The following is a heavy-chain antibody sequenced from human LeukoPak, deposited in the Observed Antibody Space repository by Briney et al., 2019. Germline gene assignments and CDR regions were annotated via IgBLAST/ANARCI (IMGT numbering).Heavy chain of an antibody. CDR3: VRHGGYTSSAVSDY. Sequence: GESLKISCNGSGDXFNTYWIGWVRQMPGKGLEWMGLVYPGDSDTRYSPSFQGQVAFSADKSISTAYLQWSSLKASDTAIYYCVRHGGYTSSAVSDYWGQGTLVTVSS. CDR2: VYPGDSDT. D-gene: IGHD5-18*01. CDR1: GDXFNTYW. V-gene: IGHV5-51*01. J-gene: IGHJ4*02.